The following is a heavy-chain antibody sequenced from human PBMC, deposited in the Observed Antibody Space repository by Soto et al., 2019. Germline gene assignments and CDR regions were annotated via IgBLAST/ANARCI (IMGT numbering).Heavy chain of an antibody. D-gene: IGHD1-1*01. Sequence: SETLSLTCAVSGGSISSGAYYWSWIRQHPGKGLEWIGYIYYSGSTYYNPSLKSRVTISLDTSKNQFSLKLSSVTAADTAVYYCARRYGYSFDYWGQGTLVTVSS. V-gene: IGHV4-31*11. CDR1: GGSISSGAYY. J-gene: IGHJ4*02. CDR2: IYYSGST. CDR3: ARRYGYSFDY.